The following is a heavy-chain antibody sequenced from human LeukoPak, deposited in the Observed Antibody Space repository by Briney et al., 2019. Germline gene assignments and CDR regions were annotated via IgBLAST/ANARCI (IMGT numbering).Heavy chain of an antibody. CDR3: ARDRGFVPDAFDI. V-gene: IGHV1-2*02. J-gene: IGHJ3*02. CDR1: GYSFTGYY. D-gene: IGHD3-10*01. Sequence: ASVKVSCKASGYSFTGYYMHWVRQAPGQGLEWMGWINPNSGGTNYALKFQGRVTMTRDTSINTTYMQLSSLRSDASAVYYCARDRGFVPDAFDIWGQGAMVTVSS. CDR2: INPNSGGT.